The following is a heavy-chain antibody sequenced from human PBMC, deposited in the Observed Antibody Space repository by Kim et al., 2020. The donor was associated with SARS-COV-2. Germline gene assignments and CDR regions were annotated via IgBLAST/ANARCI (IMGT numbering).Heavy chain of an antibody. Sequence: SETLSLTCTASGGSISNYYWTWIRQPPGKGLEWIGYIFDSGSTNYNPSLKSRVTISLGTSKKQFSLQLTSVPAADTAAYYCARGKYYYDGSGSHWFWYF. CDR2: IFDSGST. J-gene: IGHJ2*01. CDR1: GGSISNYY. D-gene: IGHD3-22*01. CDR3: ARGKYYYDGSGSHWFWYF. V-gene: IGHV4-59*01.